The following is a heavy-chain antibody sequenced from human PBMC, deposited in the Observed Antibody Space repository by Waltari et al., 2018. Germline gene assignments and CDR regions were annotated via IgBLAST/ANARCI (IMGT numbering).Heavy chain of an antibody. V-gene: IGHV4-4*07. CDR3: ARDGVVVGATHPDAFDI. CDR2: IYTSGST. J-gene: IGHJ3*02. Sequence: QVQLQESGPGLVKPSETLSLTCTVSGGSISSYYWNWIRQPAGQGPEWLGRIYTSGSTNYNPSLKSRVTMSVDTSKNQFSLKLSSVTAADTAVYYCARDGVVVGATHPDAFDIWGQGTMVTVSS. CDR1: GGSISSYY. D-gene: IGHD1-26*01.